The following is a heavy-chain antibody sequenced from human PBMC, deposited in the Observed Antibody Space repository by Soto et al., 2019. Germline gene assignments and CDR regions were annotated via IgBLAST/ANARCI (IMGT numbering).Heavy chain of an antibody. CDR2: IIPIFGTA. CDR3: ARPRGYSGYGRYDY. Sequence: ASVKVSCKASGGTFSSYAISWVRQAPGQGLEWMGGIIPIFGTANYAQKFQGRVTITADESTSTAYMELSSLRPEDTAVYYCARPRGYSGYGRYDYWGQGTLVTVSS. V-gene: IGHV1-69*13. CDR1: GGTFSSYA. D-gene: IGHD5-12*01. J-gene: IGHJ4*02.